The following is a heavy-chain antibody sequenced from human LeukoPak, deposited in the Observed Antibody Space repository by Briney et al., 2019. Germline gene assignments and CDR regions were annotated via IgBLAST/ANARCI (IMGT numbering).Heavy chain of an antibody. CDR1: GFTFSSYA. D-gene: IGHD4-23*01. V-gene: IGHV3-23*01. CDR3: AKAPSFGNYYFDY. Sequence: GGSLRLSCAASGFTFSSYAMSWVRQAPGKGLEWASAISGSGGSTYYADSVKGRFTISRDNSKNTLYLQMNSLRAEDTAVYYCAKAPSFGNYYFDYWGQGTLVTVSS. J-gene: IGHJ4*02. CDR2: ISGSGGST.